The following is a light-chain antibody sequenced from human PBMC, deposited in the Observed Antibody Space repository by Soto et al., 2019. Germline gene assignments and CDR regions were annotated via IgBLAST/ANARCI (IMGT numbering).Light chain of an antibody. CDR1: QGISSW. J-gene: IGKJ4*01. CDR2: DAS. CDR3: QQANSFPLT. Sequence: DIQMTQSPASVSASVGDRVTITCRASQGISSWLACYQQKPEKAPNLVIYDASSLQSGVPSRFSGSGSGTDFTLTISRLQPEDVATYYCQQANSFPLTFGGGTKVEI. V-gene: IGKV1-12*01.